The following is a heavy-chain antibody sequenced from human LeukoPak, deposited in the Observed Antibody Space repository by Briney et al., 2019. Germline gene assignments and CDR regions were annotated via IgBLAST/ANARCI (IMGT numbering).Heavy chain of an antibody. J-gene: IGHJ4*02. Sequence: GGSLRLSCAASGFTFSRYGMHWVRQAPGKGLEWVAVIWYDGSNKYYADSVKGRFTISRDNSKNTLYLQMNSLRAEDTAVYYCARQTYYYDSSGYKAEVFDYWGEGTLVTVSS. D-gene: IGHD3-22*01. V-gene: IGHV3-33*01. CDR1: GFTFSRYG. CDR3: ARQTYYYDSSGYKAEVFDY. CDR2: IWYDGSNK.